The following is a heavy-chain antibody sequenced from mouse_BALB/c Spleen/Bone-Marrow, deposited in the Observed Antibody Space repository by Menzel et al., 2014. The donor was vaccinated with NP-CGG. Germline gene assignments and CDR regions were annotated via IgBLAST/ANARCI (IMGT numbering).Heavy chain of an antibody. CDR1: GFNIKDTY. J-gene: IGHJ3*01. Sequence: VQLQQSGAELVKPGASVKLSCTASGFNIKDTYMHWVKQRPEQGLEWIGRIDPANGNTKYDPKFQGKATITADTSSNTAYLQLSNLTSEDTGVYYCAGDGAYWGQGTLVTVSA. CDR2: IDPANGNT. V-gene: IGHV14-3*02. D-gene: IGHD3-3*01. CDR3: AGDGAY.